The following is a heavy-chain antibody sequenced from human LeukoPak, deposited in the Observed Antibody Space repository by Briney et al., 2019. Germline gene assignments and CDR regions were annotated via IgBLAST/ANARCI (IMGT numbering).Heavy chain of an antibody. Sequence: PGGSLRLSCAASGFTFSSYAMHWVRQAPGKGLEYVSAISSNGGSTYYANSVKGRFTISRDNSKNTLYLQMGSLRAEDMAVYYCARGGGSCHYYYYGMDVWGQGTTVTVSS. CDR1: GFTFSSYA. CDR3: ARGGGSCHYYYYGMDV. D-gene: IGHD2-15*01. V-gene: IGHV3-64*01. J-gene: IGHJ6*02. CDR2: ISSNGGST.